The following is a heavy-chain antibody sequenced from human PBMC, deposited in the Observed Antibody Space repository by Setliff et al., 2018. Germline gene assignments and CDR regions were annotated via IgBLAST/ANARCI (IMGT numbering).Heavy chain of an antibody. Sequence: SETLSLTCTVSGASVTSFDYYWSWIRQPPGKGLEYIGHISHGVSTSYSPSLKSRLSISADTSKNQFSLKLTSVTAADTAVYYCARRGLGSYYDGSDFLSFDYWGQGTLVTVSS. CDR2: ISHGVST. V-gene: IGHV4-30-4*01. CDR3: ARRGLGSYYDGSDFLSFDY. CDR1: GASVTSFDYY. D-gene: IGHD3-22*01. J-gene: IGHJ4*02.